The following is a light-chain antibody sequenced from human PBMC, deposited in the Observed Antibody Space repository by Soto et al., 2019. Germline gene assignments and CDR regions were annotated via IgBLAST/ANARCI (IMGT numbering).Light chain of an antibody. CDR3: QQYDVSPPIT. V-gene: IGKV3-20*01. J-gene: IGKJ5*01. CDR1: QSVSRRQ. CDR2: GIS. Sequence: EVVLTQSPGTLSLSQGERATLSCRASQSVSRRQLAWYQQTPGQPPRLLIYGISSRANGIPDRFSGSGAGTDSTLTISRLEPEDYAVYYCQQYDVSPPITFGQGTRLEIK.